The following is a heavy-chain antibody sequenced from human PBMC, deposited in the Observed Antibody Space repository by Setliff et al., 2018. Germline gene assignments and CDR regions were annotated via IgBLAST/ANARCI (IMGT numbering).Heavy chain of an antibody. J-gene: IGHJ4*02. CDR2: ISYSGRT. V-gene: IGHV4-31*11. Sequence: SETLSLTCAVSGGSISTDPYFWTWIRQHPVKGLEWIGYISYSGRTSYNPSLYSRITVSLDRSKNQFSLQLTSVTAADTAMYYCAKVAYPNGGSCRYFDNWGQGTLVTVSS. D-gene: IGHD2-15*01. CDR1: GGSISTDPYF. CDR3: AKVAYPNGGSCRYFDN.